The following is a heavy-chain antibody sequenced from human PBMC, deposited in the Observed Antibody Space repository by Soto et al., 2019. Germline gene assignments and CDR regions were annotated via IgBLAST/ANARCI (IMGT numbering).Heavy chain of an antibody. CDR2: FYYDGST. CDR1: GHPVNTGSYY. Sequence: PSETLSVTCTVSGHPVNTGSYYWSWVRQPPGKALEWIGYFYYDGSTNYNPSLKSRLTISVDTSKNQYSLSLNSVTAGDMAVYYCATGRIYYGSEYWGQGSLVTVSS. J-gene: IGHJ4*02. CDR3: ATGRIYYGSEY. V-gene: IGHV4-61*01. D-gene: IGHD3-10*01.